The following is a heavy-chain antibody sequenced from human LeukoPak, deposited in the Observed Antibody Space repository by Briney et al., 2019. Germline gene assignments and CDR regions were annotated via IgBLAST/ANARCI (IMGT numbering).Heavy chain of an antibody. Sequence: PGRSLRLSCAASGFTFSSYAMHWVRQAPGKGLEWVAVISYDGSNKYYADSVKGRFTISRDNSKNTLYLQMNSLRAEDTAVYYCARVRGCSSTSCLFEYFQHWGQGILVTVSS. J-gene: IGHJ1*01. CDR2: ISYDGSNK. CDR3: ARVRGCSSTSCLFEYFQH. CDR1: GFTFSSYA. V-gene: IGHV3-30-3*01. D-gene: IGHD2-2*01.